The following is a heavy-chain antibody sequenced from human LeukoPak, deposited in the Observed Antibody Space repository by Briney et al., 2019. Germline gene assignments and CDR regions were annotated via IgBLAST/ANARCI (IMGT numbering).Heavy chain of an antibody. CDR3: ARGDGATPPDAFDI. D-gene: IGHD3-10*01. CDR1: GFTFSSYS. V-gene: IGHV3-48*01. Sequence: SGGSLRLSCAASGFTFSSYSMNWVRQAPGKGLEWVSYISSSSSTIYYADSVKGRFTISRDNAKNSLYLQMNSLRAEDTAVYYCARGDGATPPDAFDIWGQGTMVTVSS. J-gene: IGHJ3*02. CDR2: ISSSSSTI.